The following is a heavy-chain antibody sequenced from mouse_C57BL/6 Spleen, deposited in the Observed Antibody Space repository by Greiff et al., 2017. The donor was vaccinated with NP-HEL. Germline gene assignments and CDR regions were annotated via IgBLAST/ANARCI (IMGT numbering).Heavy chain of an antibody. CDR2: ISSGSSTI. V-gene: IGHV5-17*01. J-gene: IGHJ3*01. Sequence: EVMLVESGGGLVKPGGSLKLSCAASGFTFSDYGMHWVRQAPEKGLEWVAYISSGSSTIYYADTVQGRFTISRDNAKNTLFLQMTSLRSEDTAMYYCARSWFAYWGQGTLVTVSA. CDR3: ARSWFAY. CDR1: GFTFSDYG.